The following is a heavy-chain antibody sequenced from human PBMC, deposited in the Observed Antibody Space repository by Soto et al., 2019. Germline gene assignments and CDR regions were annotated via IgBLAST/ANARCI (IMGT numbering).Heavy chain of an antibody. D-gene: IGHD3-10*02. CDR2: ISGSGGTT. CDR3: AKTANVLFSAFEI. Sequence: EVQLLESGGGLVQPGGSLRLSCAASGFTFSSYAMSWVRQAPGKGLEWVSAISGSGGTTYYADSVKGRFTFSRDNSKNTLYLQMNILRAEDTAVYYCAKTANVLFSAFEICGQVTMVTGSS. V-gene: IGHV3-23*01. CDR1: GFTFSSYA. J-gene: IGHJ3*02.